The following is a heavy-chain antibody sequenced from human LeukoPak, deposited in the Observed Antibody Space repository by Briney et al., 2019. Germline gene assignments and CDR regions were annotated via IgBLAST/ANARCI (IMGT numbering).Heavy chain of an antibody. CDR3: ARDGSAIFGVGHDY. V-gene: IGHV3-21*01. CDR2: ISSSSSYI. D-gene: IGHD3-3*01. J-gene: IGHJ4*02. Sequence: GGSLRLSCAASGFTFSSYSMNWVRQAPGKGLEWVSSISSSSSYIYYADSVKGRFTISRDNAKNSLYLQMNSLRAEDTAVYYCARDGSAIFGVGHDYWGQGTLVTVSP. CDR1: GFTFSSYS.